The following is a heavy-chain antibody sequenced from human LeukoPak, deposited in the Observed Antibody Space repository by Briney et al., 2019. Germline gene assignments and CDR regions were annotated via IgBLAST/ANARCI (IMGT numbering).Heavy chain of an antibody. CDR1: GYTFTSYY. CDR2: LNPSGGST. J-gene: IGHJ4*02. D-gene: IGHD3/OR15-3a*01. V-gene: IGHV1-46*01. Sequence: ASVKVSCKASGYTFTSYYMHWVRQAPGQGLEWMGILNPSGGSTSYAQKFQGRVTMTRDTSTSTAYMEVRSLRSDDTAVYYCARGDWLDYWGQGTLVTVSS. CDR3: ARGDWLDY.